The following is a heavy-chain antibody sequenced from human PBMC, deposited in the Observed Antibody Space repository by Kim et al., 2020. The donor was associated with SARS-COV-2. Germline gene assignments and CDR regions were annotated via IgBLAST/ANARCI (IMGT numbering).Heavy chain of an antibody. Sequence: AEPVEGRFNISRDNSKNTLYLQMNSLSAEDTAVYYCAKEFCSGGSCYSDYWGQGTLVTVSS. J-gene: IGHJ4*02. D-gene: IGHD2-15*01. CDR3: AKEFCSGGSCYSDY. V-gene: IGHV3-23*03.